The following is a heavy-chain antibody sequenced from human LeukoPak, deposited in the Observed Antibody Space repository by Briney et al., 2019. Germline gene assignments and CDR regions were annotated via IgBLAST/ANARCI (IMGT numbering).Heavy chain of an antibody. CDR3: ATISGTWYVAY. CDR2: IYHSGST. CDR1: GYSISSGYY. V-gene: IGHV4-38-2*01. J-gene: IGHJ4*02. D-gene: IGHD6-13*01. Sequence: SETLSLTCAVSGYSISSGYYWGWIRQPPGKGLECIGSIYHSGSTYYNSSLKSRVTISVDTSKNQFSLNLSSVTAADTALYYCATISGTWYVAYWGQGTLVTVSS.